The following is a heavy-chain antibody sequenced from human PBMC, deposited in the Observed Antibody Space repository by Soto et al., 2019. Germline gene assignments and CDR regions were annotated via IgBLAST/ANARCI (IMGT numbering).Heavy chain of an antibody. CDR3: ARVGWSAAGPDPFYYYYGMDV. J-gene: IGHJ6*02. Sequence: GGSLRLSCAASGFTVSSNYMSWVRQAPGKGLEWVSVIYSGGSTYYADSVKGRFTIFRDNSKNTLYRQMNSLRAEDTAVYYCARVGWSAAGPDPFYYYYGMDVWGQGTTVTVS. D-gene: IGHD6-13*01. CDR2: IYSGGST. CDR1: GFTVSSNY. V-gene: IGHV3-53*01.